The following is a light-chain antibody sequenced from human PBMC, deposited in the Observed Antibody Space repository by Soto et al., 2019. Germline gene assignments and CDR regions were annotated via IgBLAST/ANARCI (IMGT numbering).Light chain of an antibody. Sequence: HSALTQPASVSASPGQSITISCTGSSSDINSYKFVSWYQVLPGKAPKLIIYEDDYRPPEISSRFSASKSGNTASLTISGVQLEDDSHYFCCSYTKANTWVFGGGTKLTVL. J-gene: IGLJ3*02. CDR1: SSDINSYKF. CDR3: CSYTKANTWV. V-gene: IGLV2-14*01. CDR2: EDD.